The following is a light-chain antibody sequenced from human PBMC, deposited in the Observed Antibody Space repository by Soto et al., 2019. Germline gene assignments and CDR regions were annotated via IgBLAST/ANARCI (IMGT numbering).Light chain of an antibody. CDR2: EAS. CDR1: QSINW. V-gene: IGKV1-5*03. J-gene: IGKJ1*01. CDR3: QHYDTYWPMWT. Sequence: DIQLAQSPSTLSASVGDRITITCRATQSINWLAWYQQKPGKAPKLLIFEASRLESGVPSRFSGSGSGTEFTLTISSLQPDEFGTYYCQHYDTYWPMWTCGQGTKVDVK.